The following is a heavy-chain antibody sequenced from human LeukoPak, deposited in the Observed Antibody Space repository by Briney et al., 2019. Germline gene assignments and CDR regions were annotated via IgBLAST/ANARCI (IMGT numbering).Heavy chain of an antibody. CDR2: IYSGGST. J-gene: IGHJ4*02. Sequence: GGSLRLSCAASGFTVSSNYMSWVRQAPGKGLEWVSVIYSGGSTYYADSVKGRFTISRDNSKNTLYLQMNSLRAEDTAVYYCARLDSSGWYWDFDYWGQGTLVTVSS. CDR3: ARLDSSGWYWDFDY. D-gene: IGHD6-19*01. V-gene: IGHV3-53*01. CDR1: GFTVSSNY.